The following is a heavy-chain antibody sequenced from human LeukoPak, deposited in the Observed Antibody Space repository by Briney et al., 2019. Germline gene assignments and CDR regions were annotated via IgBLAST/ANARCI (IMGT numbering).Heavy chain of an antibody. CDR2: IIPIFGTA. Sequence: SVKVSCKASGGTFSSYAISWVRQAPGQGLEWMGGIIPIFGTANYAQKFQGRVTITADESTSTAYMELSSLRSEDTAVYYCARDRGYYYDSSGYYYFDYWGQGTLVTVSS. D-gene: IGHD3-22*01. CDR1: GGTFSSYA. CDR3: ARDRGYYYDSSGYYYFDY. V-gene: IGHV1-69*01. J-gene: IGHJ4*02.